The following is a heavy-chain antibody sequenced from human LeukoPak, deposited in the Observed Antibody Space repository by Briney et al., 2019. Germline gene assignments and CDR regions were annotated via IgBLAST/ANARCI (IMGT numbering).Heavy chain of an antibody. D-gene: IGHD5-12*01. J-gene: IGHJ4*02. CDR3: ARDTSGYLDY. V-gene: IGHV4-61*01. CDR1: GGSISSSSYY. CDR2: IYYSGST. Sequence: SETLSLTCTVSGGSISSSSYYWGWIRQPPGKGLEWIGYIYYSGSTNYNPSLNSRVTISVDTSKNQFSLKLSSVTAADTAVYYWARDTSGYLDYWGQGTLVTVSS.